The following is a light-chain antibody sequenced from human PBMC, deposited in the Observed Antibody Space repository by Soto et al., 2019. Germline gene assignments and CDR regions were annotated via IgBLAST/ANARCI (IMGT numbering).Light chain of an antibody. Sequence: DIQMTQSPPTLSASVGDRVTITCRASQSINNYLAWYQQKPGKAPKLLIYDASTLERGVPSRFSGTGSGTEFTLTISSLQPDDFATYYCQQYYRSSITFGQGTRLEIK. J-gene: IGKJ5*01. V-gene: IGKV1-5*01. CDR3: QQYYRSSIT. CDR2: DAS. CDR1: QSINNY.